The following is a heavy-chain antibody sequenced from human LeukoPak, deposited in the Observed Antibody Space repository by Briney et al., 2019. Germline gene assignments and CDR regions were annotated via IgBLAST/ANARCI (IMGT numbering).Heavy chain of an antibody. Sequence: AGSLTLSCAASGFTFSSYALSWVRQAPGKGLEWVLTITYSGGNTYYADPVKGRFTISRDNSENTLYLQIKTLRAEDTAVYYCAKDPSDLGGSGSYNYFDCWGQGTLVTVSS. V-gene: IGHV3-23*01. CDR2: ITYSGGNT. J-gene: IGHJ4*02. D-gene: IGHD3-10*01. CDR3: AKDPSDLGGSGSYNYFDC. CDR1: GFTFSSYA.